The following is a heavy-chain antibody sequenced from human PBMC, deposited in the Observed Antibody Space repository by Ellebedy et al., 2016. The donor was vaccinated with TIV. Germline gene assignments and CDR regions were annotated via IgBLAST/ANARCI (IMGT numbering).Heavy chain of an antibody. Sequence: SVKVSXKASGGTFSSYAISWVRQAPGQGLEWMGGIIPIFGTANYAQKFQGRVTITADESTSTAYMELSSLRSEDTAVYYCASAYYYDSSGYLEDGFDYWGQGTLVTVSS. J-gene: IGHJ4*02. V-gene: IGHV1-69*13. CDR3: ASAYYYDSSGYLEDGFDY. D-gene: IGHD3-22*01. CDR1: GGTFSSYA. CDR2: IIPIFGTA.